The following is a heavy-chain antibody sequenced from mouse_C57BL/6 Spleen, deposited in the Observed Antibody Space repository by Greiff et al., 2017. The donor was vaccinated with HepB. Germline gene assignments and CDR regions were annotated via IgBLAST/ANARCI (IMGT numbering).Heavy chain of an antibody. V-gene: IGHV1-18*01. D-gene: IGHD1-1*01. J-gene: IGHJ4*01. CDR3: LIWNYYGSSYAYDMDY. CDR1: GYTFTDYN. CDR2: INPNNGGT. Sequence: EVQLQQSGPELVKPGASVKIPCKASGYTFTDYNMDWVKQSHGKSLEWIGDINPNNGGTIYNQKFKGKATLTVDKSSSTAYMELRSLTSEDTADYYCLIWNYYGSSYAYDMDYWGQGTSVTVSS.